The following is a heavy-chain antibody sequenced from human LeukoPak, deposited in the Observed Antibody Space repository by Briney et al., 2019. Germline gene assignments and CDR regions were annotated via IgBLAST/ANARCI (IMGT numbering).Heavy chain of an antibody. CDR3: AKDRGMTTVTTGSYFDY. V-gene: IGHV3-30*02. Sequence: PGGSLRLSCAASGFTFSSYGMHWVRQAPGKGLEWVAFIRYDGSNKYYADSVRGRFTISRDNSKNTLYLQMNSLRAEDTAVYYCAKDRGMTTVTTGSYFDYWGQGTLVTVSS. CDR1: GFTFSSYG. J-gene: IGHJ4*02. CDR2: IRYDGSNK. D-gene: IGHD4-17*01.